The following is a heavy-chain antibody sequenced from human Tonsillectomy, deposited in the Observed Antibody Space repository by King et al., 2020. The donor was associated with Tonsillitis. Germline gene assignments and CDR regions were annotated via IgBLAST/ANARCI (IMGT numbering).Heavy chain of an antibody. Sequence: VQLVESGAEVKKPGESLKISCKGSGYSFTSYWIAWVRQMPGKGLEWMGIIYPGDSDTRYSPSFQGQVTISADKSISTAYLQWSSLKASDTAMYYCASCMVATSKYYYYGMDVWGQGTTVTVSS. V-gene: IGHV5-51*01. J-gene: IGHJ6*02. CDR2: IYPGDSDT. CDR3: ASCMVATSKYYYYGMDV. CDR1: GYSFTSYW. D-gene: IGHD5-12*01.